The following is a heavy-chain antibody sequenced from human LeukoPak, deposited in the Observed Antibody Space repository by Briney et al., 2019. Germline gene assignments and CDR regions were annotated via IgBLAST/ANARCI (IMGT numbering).Heavy chain of an antibody. J-gene: IGHJ4*02. D-gene: IGHD1-26*01. CDR3: ARLFHPALSGNYPFDY. CDR2: IYYSGST. CDR1: GGSTNSYY. Sequence: SETLSLTCPVSGGSTNSYYWSWIRQPPGKGLEWIAYIYYSGSTSYNPSLKSRVTISVDTSKNQFSLKLNSVTAADTAMYYCARLFHPALSGNYPFDYWGQGTLVTVSS. V-gene: IGHV4-59*01.